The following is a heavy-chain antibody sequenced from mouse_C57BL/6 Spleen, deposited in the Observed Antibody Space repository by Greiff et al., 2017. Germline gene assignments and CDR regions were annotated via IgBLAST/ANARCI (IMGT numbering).Heavy chain of an antibody. Sequence: QVQLKQSGAELVRPGSSVKLSCKASGYTFTSYWMHWVKQRPIQGLEWIGNIDPSDSETHYNQKFKDKATLTVDKSSSTAYMQLSSLTSEDSAVYYCARGDYGDYYAMDYWGQGTSVTVSS. D-gene: IGHD1-1*02. CDR2: IDPSDSET. V-gene: IGHV1-52*01. CDR3: ARGDYGDYYAMDY. CDR1: GYTFTSYW. J-gene: IGHJ4*01.